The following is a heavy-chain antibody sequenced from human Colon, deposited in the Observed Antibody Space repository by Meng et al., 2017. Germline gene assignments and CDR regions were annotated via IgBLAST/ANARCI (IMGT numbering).Heavy chain of an antibody. J-gene: IGHJ5*02. Sequence: ASVKVSCKASGYNFNSYATHWVRQAPGQRLKWMGWINPGNGDTKYSQKFQGRVTITRDTSATTAYLELSSLRSEDTAVDYCAKVYYYISGRYYYDHWGQGTLVTVSS. CDR1: GYNFNSYA. CDR3: AKVYYYISGRYYYDH. CDR2: INPGNGDT. D-gene: IGHD3-10*01. V-gene: IGHV1-3*01.